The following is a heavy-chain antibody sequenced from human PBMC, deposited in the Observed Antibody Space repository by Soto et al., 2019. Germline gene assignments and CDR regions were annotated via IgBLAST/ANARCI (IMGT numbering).Heavy chain of an antibody. D-gene: IGHD3-16*01. CDR1: GFTFSDYH. V-gene: IGHV3-72*01. Sequence: EVQLVESGGGLVQPGGSLRLSCAASGFTFSDYHMNWVRQAPGKGLEWVGRTKNRGDGYITEYAASVKGGFTISRDDSKNSLYLQITSLKTADTAVYFCVGESFYRLDFWGQGNLVTVSS. CDR3: VGESFYRLDF. J-gene: IGHJ4*02. CDR2: TKNRGDGYIT.